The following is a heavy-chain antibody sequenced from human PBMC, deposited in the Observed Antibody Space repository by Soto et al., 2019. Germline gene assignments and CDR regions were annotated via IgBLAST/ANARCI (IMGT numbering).Heavy chain of an antibody. CDR1: GFTVSSNY. J-gene: IGHJ1*01. Sequence: EVQLVESGGGWIQPGGSLRLSCAASGFTVSSNYMIWVRQAPGKGLEWVSVIYSGGSTYYADSVKGRFTISRDNSKNTVYLQMNGLRAEDTAVYYCARDRVESGYPEYFQHWGEGTLVTVSS. D-gene: IGHD3-3*01. V-gene: IGHV3-53*01. CDR2: IYSGGST. CDR3: ARDRVESGYPEYFQH.